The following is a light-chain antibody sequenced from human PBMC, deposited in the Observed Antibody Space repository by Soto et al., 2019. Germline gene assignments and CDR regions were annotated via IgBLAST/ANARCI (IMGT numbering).Light chain of an antibody. CDR3: CSFAGGRTHV. CDR1: SSDVGNYNL. Sequence: QSVLTQPASVSGSPGQSITISCTGTSSDVGNYNLVCWYQHHPGKAPKLMIYEGSKRPSGVSDRFSGSKSGNTASLTISGLQAEDEADYYCCSFAGGRTHVFGTGTKVTVL. J-gene: IGLJ1*01. V-gene: IGLV2-23*01. CDR2: EGS.